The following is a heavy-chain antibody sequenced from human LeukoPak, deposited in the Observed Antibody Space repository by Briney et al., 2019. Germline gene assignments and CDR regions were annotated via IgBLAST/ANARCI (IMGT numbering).Heavy chain of an antibody. CDR2: IAVGGDT. V-gene: IGHV3-13*04. CDR3: AKCRTTCYANGFDF. CDR1: GFTFSSCD. J-gene: IGHJ3*01. D-gene: IGHD2-2*01. Sequence: PGGSLRLSCAASGFTFSSCDMHWVRQAAGKGLEWVSVIAVGGDTYYPDSVRGRFTISRENAKNSLYLQMNRLRTGDTAVYYCAKCRTTCYANGFDFWGQGTKVTVSS.